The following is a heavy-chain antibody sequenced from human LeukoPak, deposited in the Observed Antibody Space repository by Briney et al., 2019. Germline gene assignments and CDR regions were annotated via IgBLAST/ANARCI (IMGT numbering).Heavy chain of an antibody. V-gene: IGHV1-18*01. Sequence: GASVKVSCKASGGTFSSYAISWVRQAPGQGLEWMGWISAYNGNTNYAQKLQGRVTMTTDTSTSTAYMELRSLRSDDTAVYYCARDLYRYFDYWGQGTLVTVSS. CDR3: ARDLYRYFDY. J-gene: IGHJ4*02. D-gene: IGHD4-11*01. CDR2: ISAYNGNT. CDR1: GGTFSSYA.